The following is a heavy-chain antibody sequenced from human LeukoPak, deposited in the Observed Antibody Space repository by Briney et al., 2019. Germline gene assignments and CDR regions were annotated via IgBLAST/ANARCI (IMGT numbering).Heavy chain of an antibody. D-gene: IGHD6-6*01. CDR3: ASHRGSSGLFGY. J-gene: IGHJ4*02. Sequence: GGSLRLSCAVSGFTFSSYGMHWVRQAPGKGLEWVAVWYDGSNKYYADSVKGRFTISRDNSKNTLYLQMNSLRAEDTAVYYCASHRGSSGLFGYWGQGTLVTVSS. V-gene: IGHV3-33*01. CDR1: GFTFSSYG. CDR2: WYDGSNK.